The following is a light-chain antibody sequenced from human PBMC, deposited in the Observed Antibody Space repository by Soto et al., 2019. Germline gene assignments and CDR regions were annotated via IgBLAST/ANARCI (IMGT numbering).Light chain of an antibody. CDR2: GVT. CDR3: SSFTSNRIYV. CDR1: HNDIGTYDH. V-gene: IGLV2-14*03. Sequence: SALSPPASVSGSPGQSITISCTGNHNDIGTYDHVSWYQQHPGRAPRLLIHGVTTRPSGISDRFSASKSGITASLTISGLQPEDEADYYCSSFTSNRIYVFGPGTKVTV. J-gene: IGLJ1*01.